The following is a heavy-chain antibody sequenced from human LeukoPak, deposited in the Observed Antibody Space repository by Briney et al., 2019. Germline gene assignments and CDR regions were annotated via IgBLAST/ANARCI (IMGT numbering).Heavy chain of an antibody. V-gene: IGHV3-48*01. J-gene: IGHJ4*02. Sequence: GGSLRLSCAASGFTFSSYSMNWVRQAPGKGLEWVSYISSSSSTIYYADSVKGRFTISRDNAKNSLYLQMNSLRAEDTAVYYCAVTAAIRAFDYWGQGTLVTVSS. CDR3: AVTAAIRAFDY. CDR1: GFTFSSYS. CDR2: ISSSSSTI. D-gene: IGHD2-2*02.